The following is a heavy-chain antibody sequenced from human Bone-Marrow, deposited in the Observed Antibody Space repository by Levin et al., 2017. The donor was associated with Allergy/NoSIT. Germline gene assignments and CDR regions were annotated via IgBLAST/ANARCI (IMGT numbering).Heavy chain of an antibody. D-gene: IGHD3-22*01. CDR2: IYHSGST. V-gene: IGHV4-38-2*01. Sequence: SETLSLTCAVSGYSISSGYYWGWIRQPPGKGLEWIGNIYHSGSTYYNPSLKGRVTISVETSKNQFSLKLGSVTAADTAVYYCARPSSDRYYYDGSSYYSHDAFDIWGPGTMVTVSS. CDR1: GYSISSGYY. CDR3: ARPSSDRYYYDGSSYYSHDAFDI. J-gene: IGHJ3*02.